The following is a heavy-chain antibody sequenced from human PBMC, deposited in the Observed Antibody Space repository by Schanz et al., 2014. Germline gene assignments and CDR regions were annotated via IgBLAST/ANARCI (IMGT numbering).Heavy chain of an antibody. CDR2: ISAYNGNT. Sequence: QIQLVQSGPEVKKPGATVKVSCKASGYTFTSYGISWVRQAPGQGLEWMGWISAYNGNTKYPQKLQGRVTMTTDTSTSTAYMELRSLRSDDTAVYYCARSAGRDFWSGYYTRFDYWGQGTLGTVSS. V-gene: IGHV1-18*01. CDR3: ARSAGRDFWSGYYTRFDY. CDR1: GYTFTSYG. J-gene: IGHJ4*02. D-gene: IGHD3-3*01.